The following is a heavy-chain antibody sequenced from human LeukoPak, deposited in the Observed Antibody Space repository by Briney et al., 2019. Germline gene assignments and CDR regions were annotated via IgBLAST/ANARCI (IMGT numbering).Heavy chain of an antibody. CDR1: GNSISSYY. V-gene: IGHV4-59*08. CDR3: ARLPLRSHFDY. Sequence: PSETLSLTCTVSGNSISSYYWSWIRQPPGKGLEWIGYIYYSGSTSYNPSLKSRVTISVDTSKNQFSLKLSSVTAADTAVYYCARLPLRSHFDYWGQGTLVTVSS. J-gene: IGHJ4*02. CDR2: IYYSGST.